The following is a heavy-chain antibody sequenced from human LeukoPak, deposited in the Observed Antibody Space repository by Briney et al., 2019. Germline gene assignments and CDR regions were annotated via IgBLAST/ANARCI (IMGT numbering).Heavy chain of an antibody. D-gene: IGHD3-10*01. CDR2: ISGSGGST. V-gene: IGHV3-23*01. CDR3: ARVFLYYYGSGSSISAFDI. J-gene: IGHJ3*02. Sequence: GGSLRLSCAASGFTFSSYAMSWVRQAPGKGLEWVSAISGSGGSTYYADSVKGRFTISRDNSKNTLYLQMNSLRAEDTAVYYCARVFLYYYGSGSSISAFDIWGQGTMVTVSS. CDR1: GFTFSSYA.